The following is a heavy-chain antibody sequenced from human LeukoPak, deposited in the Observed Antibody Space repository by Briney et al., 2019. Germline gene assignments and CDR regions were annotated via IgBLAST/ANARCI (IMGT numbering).Heavy chain of an antibody. J-gene: IGHJ6*03. CDR3: ARSLRTLGRGDPYYYYYYMDV. CDR2: IIPILGIA. CDR1: GGTFSSYT. V-gene: IGHV1-69*02. Sequence: SVKVSCKASGGTFSSYTISWVRQAPGQGLEWMGRIIPILGIANYAQKFQGRVTITADKSTGTAYMELSSLRSEDTAVYYCARSLRTLGRGDPYYYYYYMDVWGKGTTVTVSS. D-gene: IGHD7-27*01.